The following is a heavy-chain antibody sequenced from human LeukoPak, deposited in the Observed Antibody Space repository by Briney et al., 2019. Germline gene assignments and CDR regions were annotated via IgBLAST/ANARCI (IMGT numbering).Heavy chain of an antibody. V-gene: IGHV1-58*01. Sequence: GASVKVSCKASGFTFTSSAVQWVRQARGQRLEWIGWIVVGSGNTNYAQKFQERVTITRDMSTSTAYMEPSSLRSEDTAVYYCAATPPNYDFWSGGFDYWGQGTLVTVSS. CDR1: GFTFTSSA. D-gene: IGHD3-3*01. J-gene: IGHJ4*02. CDR3: AATPPNYDFWSGGFDY. CDR2: IVVGSGNT.